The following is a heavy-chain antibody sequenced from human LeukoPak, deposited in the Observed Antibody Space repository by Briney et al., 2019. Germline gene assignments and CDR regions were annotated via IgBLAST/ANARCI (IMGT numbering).Heavy chain of an antibody. Sequence: SETLSLTCTVSGGSISSYYWSWIRQPPGKGLEWIGYIYYSGSTNYNPSLKSRVTISVDTSKNQFSLKLTSVTAADTAVYYCARQTFGVLYFDSWGLGTLVIVSS. CDR3: ARQTFGVLYFDS. V-gene: IGHV4-59*08. D-gene: IGHD3-10*01. CDR1: GGSISSYY. CDR2: IYYSGST. J-gene: IGHJ4*02.